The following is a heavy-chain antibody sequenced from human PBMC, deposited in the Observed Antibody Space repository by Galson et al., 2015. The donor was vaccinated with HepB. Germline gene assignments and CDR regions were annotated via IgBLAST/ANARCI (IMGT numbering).Heavy chain of an antibody. V-gene: IGHV3-74*01. CDR1: GFTFSHYW. CDR2: MDRDGSSI. CDR3: GRGGYMIVVAPGY. Sequence: SLRLSCAASGFTFSHYWMYWVRHGPGKGLVWVARMDRDGSSISYADSVKGRFTISRDNAKNTLYLQMNSLRVEDTAVYYCGRGGYMIVVAPGYWGQGTLVTVSS. J-gene: IGHJ4*02. D-gene: IGHD3-22*01.